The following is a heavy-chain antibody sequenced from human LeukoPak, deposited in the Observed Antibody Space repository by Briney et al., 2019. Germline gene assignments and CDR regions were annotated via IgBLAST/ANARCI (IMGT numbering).Heavy chain of an antibody. Sequence: PSGTLSLTCAVSGASISSNWWNWVRQPPGKGLEWIGEIHHSGSANYNPSLKSRVTISLDTSENHFSLRLSSVTAADTAVYYCARDSGYYFDYWGQGTLVTVSS. D-gene: IGHD1-26*01. CDR1: GASISSNW. CDR2: IHHSGSA. J-gene: IGHJ4*02. CDR3: ARDSGYYFDY. V-gene: IGHV4-4*02.